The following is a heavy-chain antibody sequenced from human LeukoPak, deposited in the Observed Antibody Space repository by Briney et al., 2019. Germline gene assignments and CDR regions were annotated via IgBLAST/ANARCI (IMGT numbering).Heavy chain of an antibody. Sequence: TSETLSLTGTVSGGSISNSNYYWGWIRQPPGRGLEWIGSIYYSGGTYYNPSLKSRVTISVDTSKNQFSLNLSSVTAADTAVYYCARHGGASYLYYFDYWGQGTLVTVSS. CDR2: IYYSGGT. J-gene: IGHJ4*02. CDR3: ARHGGASYLYYFDY. CDR1: GGSISNSNYY. V-gene: IGHV4-39*01. D-gene: IGHD1-26*01.